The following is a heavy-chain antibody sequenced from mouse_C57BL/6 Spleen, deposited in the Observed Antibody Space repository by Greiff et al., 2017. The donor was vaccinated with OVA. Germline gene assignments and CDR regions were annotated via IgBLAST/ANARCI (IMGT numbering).Heavy chain of an antibody. V-gene: IGHV1-50*01. CDR3: ARKAYGNSFAY. J-gene: IGHJ3*01. CDR1: GYTFTSYW. Sequence: QVQLQQPGAELVKPGASVKLSCKASGYTFTSYWMQWVKQRPGQGLAGIGEIDPSDSYTNYNQKFKGKATLTVDTSSSTAYMQLSSLTSEDSAVYDCARKAYGNSFAYWGQGTLVTVSA. D-gene: IGHD2-1*01. CDR2: IDPSDSYT.